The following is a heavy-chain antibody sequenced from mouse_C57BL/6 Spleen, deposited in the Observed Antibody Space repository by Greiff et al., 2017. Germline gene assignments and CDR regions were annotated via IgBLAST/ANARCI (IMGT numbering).Heavy chain of an antibody. Sequence: QVHVKQSGAELVRPGASVTLSCKASGYTFTDYEMHWVKQTPVHGLEWIGAIDPETGGTAYNQKFKGKAILTADKSSSTAYMELRSLTSEDSAVYYCTRRGGPVDYWGQGTTLTVSS. CDR3: TRRGGPVDY. V-gene: IGHV1-15*01. CDR2: IDPETGGT. J-gene: IGHJ2*01. D-gene: IGHD1-1*02. CDR1: GYTFTDYE.